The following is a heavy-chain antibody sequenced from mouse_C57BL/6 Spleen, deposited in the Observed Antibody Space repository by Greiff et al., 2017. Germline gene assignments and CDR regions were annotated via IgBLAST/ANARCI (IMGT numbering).Heavy chain of an antibody. CDR3: ARDRSYYGKGYFDY. D-gene: IGHD2-10*01. Sequence: EVKLVESGGGLVKPGGSLKLSCAASGFTFSSYAMSWVRQTPEKRLEWVATISDGGSYTYYPDNVKGRFTISRDNAKNNLYLQMSQLKSEDTAMYYCARDRSYYGKGYFDYWGQGTTLTVSS. J-gene: IGHJ2*01. V-gene: IGHV5-4*01. CDR2: ISDGGSYT. CDR1: GFTFSSYA.